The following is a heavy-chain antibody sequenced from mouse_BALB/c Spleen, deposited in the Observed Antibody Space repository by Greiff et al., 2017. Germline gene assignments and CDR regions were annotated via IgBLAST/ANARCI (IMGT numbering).Heavy chain of an antibody. Sequence: VMLVESGPGLVAPSQSLSITCTVSGFSLTSYGVHWVRQPPGKGLEWLGVIWAGGSTNYNSALMSRLSISKDNSKSQVFLKMNSLQTDDTAMYYCARFPPSMITTWAMDYWGQGTSVTVSS. J-gene: IGHJ4*01. D-gene: IGHD2-4*01. CDR2: IWAGGST. CDR1: GFSLTSYG. V-gene: IGHV2-9*02. CDR3: ARFPPSMITTWAMDY.